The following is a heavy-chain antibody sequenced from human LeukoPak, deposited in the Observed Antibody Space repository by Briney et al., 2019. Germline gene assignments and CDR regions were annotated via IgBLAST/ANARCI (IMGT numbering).Heavy chain of an antibody. V-gene: IGHV1-69*13. CDR2: IIPIFGTA. CDR1: GYTFTSYY. J-gene: IGHJ6*02. Sequence: ASVKVSCKASGYTFTSYYMHWVRQAPGQGLEWMGGIIPIFGTANYAQKFQGRVTITADESTSTAYMELSSLRSEDTAVYYCAGVRTGKYYYYYGMDVWGQGTTVTVSS. D-gene: IGHD7-27*01. CDR3: AGVRTGKYYYYYGMDV.